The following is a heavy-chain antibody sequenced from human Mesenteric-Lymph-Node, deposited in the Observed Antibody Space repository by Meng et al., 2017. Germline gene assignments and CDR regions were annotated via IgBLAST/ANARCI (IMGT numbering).Heavy chain of an antibody. J-gene: IGHJ4*02. CDR1: GFTFSSYS. D-gene: IGHD6-13*01. CDR3: ARDAVIAAAGRSPFDY. CDR2: ISSSSSYI. V-gene: IGHV3-21*01. Sequence: GGSLRLSCAASGFTFSSYSMNWVRQAPGKGLEWVSSISSSSSYIYYADSVKGRFTISRDNAKNSLYLQMNSLRAEDTAVYYCARDAVIAAAGRSPFDYWGQGTLVTAPQ.